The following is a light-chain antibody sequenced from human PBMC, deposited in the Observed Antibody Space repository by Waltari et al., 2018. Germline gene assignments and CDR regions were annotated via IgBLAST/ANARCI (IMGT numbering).Light chain of an antibody. CDR1: DSDVGAYDF. CDR2: EVS. Sequence: QSALTQPASVSGSPGQSITISCSGTDSDVGAYDFVSWYQQHPGKAPHLILYEVSNRPPGIPNRFTASKSCNTASLPIPWLQAEDQSDYYCSSYTSSSAPGVFATGTRVTVL. V-gene: IGLV2-14*01. CDR3: SSYTSSSAPGV. J-gene: IGLJ1*01.